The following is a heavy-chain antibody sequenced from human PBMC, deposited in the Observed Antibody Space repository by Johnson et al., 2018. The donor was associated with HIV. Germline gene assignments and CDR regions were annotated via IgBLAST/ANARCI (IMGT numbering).Heavy chain of an antibody. CDR2: INWSGISN. CDR1: GFTFDDYG. CDR3: ARGIVGGNYAQRDAFDI. D-gene: IGHD4-23*01. J-gene: IGHJ3*02. V-gene: IGHV3-20*04. Sequence: VQLVESGGGVVRPGGSLSLSCPASGFTFDDYGMSWVRQVPGKGLEWVSGINWSGISNSASAIYYADSVKGRFHVSRDNAKTSLYLQMNSLRVEDTAVYYCARGIVGGNYAQRDAFDIWGQGTTVTVSS.